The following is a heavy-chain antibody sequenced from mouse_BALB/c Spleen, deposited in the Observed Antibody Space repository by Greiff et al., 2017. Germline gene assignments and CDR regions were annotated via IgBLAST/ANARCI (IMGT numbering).Heavy chain of an antibody. V-gene: IGHV5-9-3*01. D-gene: IGHD2-1*01. CDR3: ATKVKGY. CDR2: ISSGGSYT. Sequence: DVQLVESGGGLVKPGGSLKLSCAASGFTFSSYAMSWVRQTPEKRLEWVATISSGGSYTYYPDSVKGRFTISRDNAKNTLYLQMSSLRSEDTAMYYCATKVKGYWGQGTTLTVSS. CDR1: GFTFSSYA. J-gene: IGHJ2*01.